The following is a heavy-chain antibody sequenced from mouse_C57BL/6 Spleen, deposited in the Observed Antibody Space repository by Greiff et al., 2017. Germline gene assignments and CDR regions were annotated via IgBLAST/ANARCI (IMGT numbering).Heavy chain of an antibody. Sequence: QVQLKESGAELARPGASVKMSCKASGYTFTSYTMHWVKQRPGQGLEWIGYINPSSGYTKYNQKFKDKATLTADKSSSTAYMQLSSLTSEDSAVYYCASPYYGSGYEVDYWGQGTTLTVSS. CDR3: ASPYYGSGYEVDY. V-gene: IGHV1-4*01. D-gene: IGHD1-1*01. CDR1: GYTFTSYT. CDR2: INPSSGYT. J-gene: IGHJ2*01.